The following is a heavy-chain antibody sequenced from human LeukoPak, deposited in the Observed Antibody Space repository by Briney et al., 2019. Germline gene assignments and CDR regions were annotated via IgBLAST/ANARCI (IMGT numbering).Heavy chain of an antibody. D-gene: IGHD6-13*01. Sequence: GGSLRLSCAASGFTFSDYYMNWIRQAPGKGLEWVSYISSGGNTLYYADSVKGRFTISRDNPKNSLYLQMNSLRAEDTAVYYCARGSISVAAAGRIDYWGQGTLVTVSS. CDR2: ISSGGNTL. CDR3: ARGSISVAAAGRIDY. J-gene: IGHJ4*02. CDR1: GFTFSDYY. V-gene: IGHV3-11*01.